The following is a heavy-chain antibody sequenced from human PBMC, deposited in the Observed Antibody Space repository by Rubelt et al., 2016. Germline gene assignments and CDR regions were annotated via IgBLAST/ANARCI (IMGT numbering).Heavy chain of an antibody. CDR2: INHSGST. Sequence: GWIGEINHSGSTNYSPSFQGHVTISADKSISTAYLQWSILKASDTAMYYCARGRYNWNYAHWFDPWGQGTLVTVSS. D-gene: IGHD1-7*01. J-gene: IGHJ5*02. V-gene: IGHV5-10-1*01. CDR3: ARGRYNWNYAHWFDP.